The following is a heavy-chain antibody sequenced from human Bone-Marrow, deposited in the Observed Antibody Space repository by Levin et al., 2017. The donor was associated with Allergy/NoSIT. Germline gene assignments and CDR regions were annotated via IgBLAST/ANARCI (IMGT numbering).Heavy chain of an antibody. V-gene: IGHV3-48*02. CDR3: GRCPPIPGTTNSFYGMDV. Sequence: GGSLRLSCAASGFTFSSYSMSWVRQAPGEGLEWVSYITARSAIYYADSLKGRFTVSRDNAENSLYLQMNSLREEDTAVYYCGRCPPIPGTTNSFYGMDVWGQGITVTVSS. CDR1: GFTFSSYS. D-gene: IGHD1-7*01. J-gene: IGHJ6*02. CDR2: ITARSAI.